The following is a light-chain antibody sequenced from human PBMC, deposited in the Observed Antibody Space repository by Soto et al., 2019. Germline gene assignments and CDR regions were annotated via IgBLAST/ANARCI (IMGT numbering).Light chain of an antibody. Sequence: DMQMTQSPSTLSASVGNRETSTCRASRSVGTSLAWYQKKPGKAPKLLIYDASSLESGVPSRFSGSGSGTEFTLTISSLQPDDFATYYCQQYNSYSWTFGQGTKVDI. V-gene: IGKV1-5*01. CDR3: QQYNSYSWT. CDR1: RSVGTS. J-gene: IGKJ1*01. CDR2: DAS.